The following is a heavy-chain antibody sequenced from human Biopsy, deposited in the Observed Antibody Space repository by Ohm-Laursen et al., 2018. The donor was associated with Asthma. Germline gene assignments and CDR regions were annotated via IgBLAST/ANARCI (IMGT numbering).Heavy chain of an antibody. CDR3: ARAIRLEDFLTGSFTSYFDN. D-gene: IGHD3/OR15-3a*01. J-gene: IGHJ4*01. CDR2: IYWIDDK. CDR1: GFSLKIGAVG. V-gene: IGHV2-5*01. Sequence: TQTLTLTCTFSGFSLKIGAVGVGWIRQPPGKAPECLAVIYWIDDKYYSPSLRNRLTVSKDTSRNRVVLTMTNMEPRDTATYFCARAIRLEDFLTGSFTSYFDNWDLGTPVSVSS.